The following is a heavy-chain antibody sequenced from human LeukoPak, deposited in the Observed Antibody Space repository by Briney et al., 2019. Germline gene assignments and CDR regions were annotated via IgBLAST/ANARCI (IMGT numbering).Heavy chain of an antibody. CDR2: ISSSSSK. D-gene: IGHD3-22*01. CDR3: ARDQSYYESSGYTYYFDY. CDR1: GFIFSSYS. V-gene: IGHV3-21*01. Sequence: GGSLRLSCAASGFIFSSYSMNWVRQAPGKWLEWVSSISSSSSKYYADSVKGRFTISRDNAKKSLYLQMNSLRAEDTPVYYCARDQSYYESSGYTYYFDYWGQGTLVTVSS. J-gene: IGHJ4*02.